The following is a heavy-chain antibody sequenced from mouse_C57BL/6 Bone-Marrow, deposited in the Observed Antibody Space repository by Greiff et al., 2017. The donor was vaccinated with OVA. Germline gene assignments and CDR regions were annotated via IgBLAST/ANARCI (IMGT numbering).Heavy chain of an antibody. CDR1: GFTFSDYY. CDR2: ISNGGGST. D-gene: IGHD2-1*01. J-gene: IGHJ1*03. CDR3: ARRAGNYWYFDV. V-gene: IGHV5-12*01. Sequence: EVQLVESGGGLVQPGGSLKLSCAASGFTFSDYYMYWVRQTPEKRLEWVAYISNGGGSTYYPDTVKGRFTISRDNAKNTLYLQMSRLKSEDTAMYYCARRAGNYWYFDVWGTGTTVTVSS.